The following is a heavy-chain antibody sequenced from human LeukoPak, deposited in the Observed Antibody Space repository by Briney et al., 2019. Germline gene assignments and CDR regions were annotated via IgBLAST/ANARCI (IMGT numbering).Heavy chain of an antibody. V-gene: IGHV4-59*01. CDR3: ARYYCGGHCYGFDY. D-gene: IGHD2-21*02. CDR1: GGSISSDY. Sequence: SQSLSLTRTVAGGSISSDYWSWVRQPPGNWLEFIGYFYYGGSTNYNPSLKSRVTISVDTSKNQFSLKLSSVTAADTAVYYCARYYCGGHCYGFDYWGQGTLVTVSS. J-gene: IGHJ4*02. CDR2: FYYGGST.